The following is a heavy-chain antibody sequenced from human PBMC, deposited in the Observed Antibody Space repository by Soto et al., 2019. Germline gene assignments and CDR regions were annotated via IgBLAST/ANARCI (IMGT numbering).Heavy chain of an antibody. D-gene: IGHD1-1*01. CDR1: GYAFTTYG. J-gene: IGHJ4*02. Sequence: QVHLVQSGAEVKKPGASVKVSCKGSGYAFTTYGITWVRQAPGKGLEWMGWISAHNGNTNYAQKLQGRVTVTRDTSTSTAYMELRSLRSDDTAVDYCARGRYGDYWGQGALVTVSS. CDR2: ISAHNGNT. V-gene: IGHV1-18*01. CDR3: ARGRYGDY.